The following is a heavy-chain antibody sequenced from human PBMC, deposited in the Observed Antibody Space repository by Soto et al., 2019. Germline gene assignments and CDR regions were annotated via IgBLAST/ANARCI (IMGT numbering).Heavy chain of an antibody. CDR2: TYYRYKWYN. CDR3: ARLIGNSWLDS. Sequence: QVQLQQSGPGLVKPSQTLSLTCAISGDSVSTNSATWDWLRQSPSRGLEWLGRTYYRYKWYNDYAVSVKGRITINPDTSNNQLSLQLNSLTPDDTAVYYCARLIGNSWLDSWGQGTLVTVSS. J-gene: IGHJ5*01. V-gene: IGHV6-1*01. D-gene: IGHD2-8*01. CDR1: GDSVSTNSAT.